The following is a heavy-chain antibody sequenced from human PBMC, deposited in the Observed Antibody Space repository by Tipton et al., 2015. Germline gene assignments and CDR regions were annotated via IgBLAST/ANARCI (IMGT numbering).Heavy chain of an antibody. CDR3: ARGLLLWFGMSDY. V-gene: IGHV4-38-2*02. D-gene: IGHD3-10*01. J-gene: IGHJ4*02. CDR1: GYFISDGHF. CDR2: MHHNGDA. Sequence: TLSLTCTVSGYFISDGHFWGWVRQSPVKGLEWIASMHHNGDAYYNPSLGSRATLALDTPKNQFSLTLISATAADTAVYYCARGLLLWFGMSDYWGRGTLVTVSS.